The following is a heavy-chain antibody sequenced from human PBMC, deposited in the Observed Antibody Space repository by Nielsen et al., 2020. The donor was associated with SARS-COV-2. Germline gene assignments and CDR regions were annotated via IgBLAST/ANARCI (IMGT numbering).Heavy chain of an antibody. CDR2: VSASGGST. V-gene: IGHV3-23*01. Sequence: GESLKISCAASGFTFNIYAMAWVRRAPGRGLQWVTGVSASGGSTYYADSVKGRFTISRDNSKNTLYLQMNSLRAEDTAVYYCAKVLFAYSSSWYDAFDIWGQGTMVTVSS. J-gene: IGHJ3*02. D-gene: IGHD6-13*01. CDR1: GFTFNIYA. CDR3: AKVLFAYSSSWYDAFDI.